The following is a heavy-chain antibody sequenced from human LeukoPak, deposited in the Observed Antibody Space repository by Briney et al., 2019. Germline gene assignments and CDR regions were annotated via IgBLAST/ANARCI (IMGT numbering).Heavy chain of an antibody. CDR1: GGSFSGYY. CDR3: ARGSTTVTTYNWFDP. D-gene: IGHD4-11*01. Sequence: PSETLSLTCAVYGGSFSGYYWSWIRQPPGKGLEWIGEINHSGSTNYNPSLKSRVTISVDTSKNQFSLKLSSVTAADTAVYYCARGSTTVTTYNWFDPWGQGTLVTVSS. CDR2: INHSGST. J-gene: IGHJ5*02. V-gene: IGHV4-34*01.